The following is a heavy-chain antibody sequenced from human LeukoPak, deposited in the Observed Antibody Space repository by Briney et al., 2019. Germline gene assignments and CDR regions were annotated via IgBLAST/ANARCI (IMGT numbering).Heavy chain of an antibody. CDR1: GFTFSSYG. CDR3: AKDLTTAAATYFGMDV. D-gene: IGHD6-25*01. V-gene: IGHV3-30*18. Sequence: GGSLRLSCAASGFTFSSYGMHWVRQAPGKGLEWVAAISYGGTNTYYADSVRGRFTISRDNSKSTLYLEMNSLRVDDTAVYYCAKDLTTAAATYFGMDVWGQGTTVTVSS. CDR2: ISYGGTNT. J-gene: IGHJ6*02.